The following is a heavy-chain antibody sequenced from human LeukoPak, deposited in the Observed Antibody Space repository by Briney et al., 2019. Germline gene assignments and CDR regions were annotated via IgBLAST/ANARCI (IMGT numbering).Heavy chain of an antibody. CDR1: GFTFGDYA. CDR3: ARHPLSWFDP. V-gene: IGHV4-34*01. J-gene: IGHJ5*02. CDR2: INHSGST. Sequence: GSLRLSCTASGFTFGDYAMSWVRQAPGKGLEWIGEINHSGSTNYNPSLKSRVTISVDTSKNQFSLKLSSVTAADTAVYYCARHPLSWFDPWGQGTLVTVSS.